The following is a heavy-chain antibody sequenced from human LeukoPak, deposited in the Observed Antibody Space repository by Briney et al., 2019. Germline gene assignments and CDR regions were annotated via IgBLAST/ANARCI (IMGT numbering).Heavy chain of an antibody. CDR1: GFTFSSYS. D-gene: IGHD3-22*01. Sequence: GGSLRLSCAASGFTFSSYSMNWVRQAPGKGLEWVSSISSSSSYIYYADSVKGRFTISRDNAKNSLYLQMNSLRAEDTAVYYCAKGGGDSSGYYYVDYYYGMDVWGQGTTVTVSS. J-gene: IGHJ6*02. V-gene: IGHV3-21*01. CDR2: ISSSSSYI. CDR3: AKGGGDSSGYYYVDYYYGMDV.